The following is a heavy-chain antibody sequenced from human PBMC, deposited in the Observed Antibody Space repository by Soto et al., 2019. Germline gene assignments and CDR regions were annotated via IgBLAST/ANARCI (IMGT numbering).Heavy chain of an antibody. CDR1: GFTFSIYG. J-gene: IGHJ6*02. Sequence: PGGSLRLSCAASGFTFSIYGMQWVRHAPGKGLEWVAVISYDGSNKYYTDSVKGRFTISRDNSKNTLYLQMNSLRAEDTAVYYCAKDKGGVRANYYYYGMDVWGQGTTVTVSS. D-gene: IGHD3-10*01. CDR3: AKDKGGVRANYYYYGMDV. CDR2: ISYDGSNK. V-gene: IGHV3-30*18.